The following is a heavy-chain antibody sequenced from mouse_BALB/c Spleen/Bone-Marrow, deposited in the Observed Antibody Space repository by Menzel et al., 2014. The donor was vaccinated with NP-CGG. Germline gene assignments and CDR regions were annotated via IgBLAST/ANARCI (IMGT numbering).Heavy chain of an antibody. CDR2: ILPGSGNS. J-gene: IGHJ3*01. Sequence: QVQLKESGAELMKPGASVKISCKATGYTFSSYWIEWIKQRPGHGLEWIGEILPGSGNSYYNEKFTGKATFTADTSSNTAYMQLSSLTSEDSAVYYCARGETIRATGFTYWGQGTLVTVSA. CDR3: ARGETIRATGFTY. D-gene: IGHD3-2*01. CDR1: GYTFSSYW. V-gene: IGHV1-9*01.